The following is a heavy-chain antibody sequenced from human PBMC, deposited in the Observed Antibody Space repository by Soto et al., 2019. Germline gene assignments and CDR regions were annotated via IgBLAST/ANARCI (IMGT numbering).Heavy chain of an antibody. V-gene: IGHV1-18*04. Sequence: WASVKVSCKASGYTFISYAMYWVRQAPGQGLEWMGWISPWKGNTNYAQSFQGRVTMTTDTSTSTAYMELRSLTSDDTAVYYCARDLDPSGSYYTDYWGPGTLVTVSS. D-gene: IGHD3-10*01. J-gene: IGHJ4*02. CDR3: ARDLDPSGSYYTDY. CDR2: ISPWKGNT. CDR1: GYTFISYA.